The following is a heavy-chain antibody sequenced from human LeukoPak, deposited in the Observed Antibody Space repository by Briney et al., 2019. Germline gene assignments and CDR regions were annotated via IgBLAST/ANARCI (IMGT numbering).Heavy chain of an antibody. J-gene: IGHJ6*03. D-gene: IGHD1-26*01. CDR2: IYHSGST. V-gene: IGHV4-4*02. Sequence: SETLSLTCAVSGGAISSSNWWSWVRQPPGKGLEWIGEIYHSGSTNYNPSLKSRVTISVDKSKYQFSLKLSSVTAADTAVYYCATRGVGATTYYYYYMAVWGKGTTVTVSS. CDR1: GGAISSSNW. CDR3: ATRGVGATTYYYYYMAV.